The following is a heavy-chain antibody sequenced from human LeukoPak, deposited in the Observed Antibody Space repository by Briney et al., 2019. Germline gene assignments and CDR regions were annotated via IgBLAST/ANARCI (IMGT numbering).Heavy chain of an antibody. Sequence: GGSLRLSCAASGFTFSNAWMSWVRQAPGKGLEWVSSISSSSSYIHYADSVKGRFTISRDNAKNSLYLQMNSLRAEDTAVYYCARLDTAMDYSAFDIWGQGTMVTVSS. D-gene: IGHD5-18*01. CDR2: ISSSSSYI. V-gene: IGHV3-21*01. J-gene: IGHJ3*02. CDR3: ARLDTAMDYSAFDI. CDR1: GFTFSNAW.